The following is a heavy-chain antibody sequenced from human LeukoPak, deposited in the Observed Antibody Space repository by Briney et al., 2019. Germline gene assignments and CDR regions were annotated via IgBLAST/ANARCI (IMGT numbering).Heavy chain of an antibody. CDR1: GYAFTNYW. V-gene: IGHV5-51*01. J-gene: IGHJ4*02. D-gene: IGHD6-25*01. CDR3: ARRRAAADGAGVDF. Sequence: GESLKISCKASGYAFTNYWIGWVRQMPGKGLEWMGIVYPGDSDTRYSRSFQGQVTISADKSVTTAYLQWGSLTASDTAMYYCARRRAAADGAGVDFWGQGTLVTVSS. CDR2: VYPGDSDT.